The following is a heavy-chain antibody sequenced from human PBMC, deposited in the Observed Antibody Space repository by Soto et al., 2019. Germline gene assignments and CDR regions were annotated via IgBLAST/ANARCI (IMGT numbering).Heavy chain of an antibody. D-gene: IGHD2-2*01. V-gene: IGHV4-38-2*01. CDR1: GYSISSGNY. Sequence: NPSETLSLTCAVSGYSISSGNYWAWIRQPPGRGLEWIGSLYHIGSTHYNTSLKSRVTISVDTPKNHFSLELSSVTAADTAIYYCRSSTSCYDESCVDVWGQGTMVTVSS. CDR2: LYHIGST. J-gene: IGHJ6*02. CDR3: RSSTSCYDESCVDV.